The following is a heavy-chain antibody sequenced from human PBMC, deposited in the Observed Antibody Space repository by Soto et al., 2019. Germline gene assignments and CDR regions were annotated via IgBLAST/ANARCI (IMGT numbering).Heavy chain of an antibody. CDR3: ASPGYCSDGTCYPDY. D-gene: IGHD2-15*01. J-gene: IGHJ4*03. Sequence: SETLSLTCAVYGWSLSGSYWSWIRQPPGTGLEWIGEIHHSGSTYYNPSLKSRVTLSVDTSKNQFSLKLNSVTAADTAVYYCASPGYCSDGTCYPDYWGQGTLVTVS. V-gene: IGHV4-34*01. CDR1: GWSLSGSY. CDR2: IHHSGST.